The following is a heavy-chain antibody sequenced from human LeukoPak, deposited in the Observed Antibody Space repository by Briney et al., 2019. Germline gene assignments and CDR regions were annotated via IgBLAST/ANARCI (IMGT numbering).Heavy chain of an antibody. CDR1: EYTFTGYY. CDR3: ASASRGSFDP. CDR2: INPNSGAT. Sequence: ASVKVSCKASEYTFTGYYIHWVRQAPGEGLEWMGWINPNSGATNYAQSFQGRVTMTRDTSISTAYMELSRLRSDDTAVYYCASASRGSFDPWGQGTLVTVSS. J-gene: IGHJ5*02. V-gene: IGHV1-2*02. D-gene: IGHD3-10*01.